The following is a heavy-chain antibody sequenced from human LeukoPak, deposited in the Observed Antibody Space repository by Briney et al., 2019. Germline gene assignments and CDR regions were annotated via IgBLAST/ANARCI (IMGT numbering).Heavy chain of an antibody. Sequence: SETLSLTCAVYGGSFSGYYWSWIRQPPGKGLEWTGEINHSGSTNYNPSLKSRVTISVDTSKNQFSLKLSSVTAADTAVYYCARGSETGTTSYDIWGQGTMVTVSS. D-gene: IGHD1-1*01. CDR2: INHSGST. CDR3: ARGSETGTTSYDI. CDR1: GGSFSGYY. V-gene: IGHV4-34*01. J-gene: IGHJ3*02.